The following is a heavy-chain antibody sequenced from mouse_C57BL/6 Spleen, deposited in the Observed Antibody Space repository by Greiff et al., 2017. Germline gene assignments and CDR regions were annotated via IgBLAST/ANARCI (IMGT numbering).Heavy chain of an antibody. V-gene: IGHV1-53*01. Sequence: QVQLQQPGTELVKPGASVKLSCKASGYTFTSYWMHWVQQRPGQGLEWIGNINPSNGGTNYNEKFKSKATLTVDKSSSTAYMQLSSLTSEDSAVYYCARWGSTMAPFAYWGQGTLVTVSA. CDR3: ARWGSTMAPFAY. D-gene: IGHD2-1*01. CDR1: GYTFTSYW. J-gene: IGHJ3*01. CDR2: INPSNGGT.